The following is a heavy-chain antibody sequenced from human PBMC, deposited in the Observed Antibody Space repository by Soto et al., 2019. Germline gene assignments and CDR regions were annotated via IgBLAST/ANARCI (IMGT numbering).Heavy chain of an antibody. CDR1: GFSFKNYN. D-gene: IGHD3-9*01. CDR2: ITVSSSNI. CDR3: GRKYYDPLTGYSYWFDP. J-gene: IGHJ5*02. V-gene: IGHV3-48*01. Sequence: GGSLRLSCTGSGFSFKNYNMMWVRQAPGKGLEWISFITVSSSNIDYSDSVKGRFTTSRDNAQNSLFLQMNSLRAEDTAVYYCGRKYYDPLTGYSYWFDPWGQGTLVTAPQ.